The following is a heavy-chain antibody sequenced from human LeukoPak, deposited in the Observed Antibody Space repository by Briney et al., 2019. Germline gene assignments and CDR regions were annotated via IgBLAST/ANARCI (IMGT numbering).Heavy chain of an antibody. Sequence: GGSLRLSCAASGSTFSDYYMSWIRQAPGKGLEWVSYISSSGSTIYYADSVKGRFTISRDNAKNSLYLQMNSLRAEDTAVYYCARDSRSVDRYDYVWGSYPGNPDYWGQGTLVTVSS. CDR2: ISSSGSTI. CDR3: ARDSRSVDRYDYVWGSYPGNPDY. D-gene: IGHD3-16*02. J-gene: IGHJ4*02. CDR1: GSTFSDYY. V-gene: IGHV3-11*01.